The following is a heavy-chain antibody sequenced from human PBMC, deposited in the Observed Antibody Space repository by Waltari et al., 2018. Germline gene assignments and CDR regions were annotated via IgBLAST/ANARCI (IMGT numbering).Heavy chain of an antibody. Sequence: QVQLQESGPGLVKASETLSLTCTVSGGSISSGGYYWSWIRQHPGKGLEWFGYIYYTGGTDKTPSLKSGVPISVETSKNQFSLKLSSVTAADTAVYYCATNHYGTGKGWFDPWGQGTPVTVSS. V-gene: IGHV4-31*03. J-gene: IGHJ5*02. CDR2: IYYTGGT. CDR1: GGSISSGGYY. D-gene: IGHD3-10*01. CDR3: ATNHYGTGKGWFDP.